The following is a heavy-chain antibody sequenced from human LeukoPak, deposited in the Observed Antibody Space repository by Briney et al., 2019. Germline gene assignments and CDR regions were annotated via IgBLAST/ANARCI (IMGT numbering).Heavy chain of an antibody. Sequence: SETLSLTCAVYGGSFSGDYWRWIRQPPGKGLEWIGYIYYSGSTNYNPSLKSRVTISVDTSKNQFSLKLSSVTAADTAVYYCARGRAYCGGDCYYYFDYWGQGTLVTVSS. CDR1: GGSFSGDY. CDR3: ARGRAYCGGDCYYYFDY. V-gene: IGHV4-59*12. D-gene: IGHD2-21*02. J-gene: IGHJ4*02. CDR2: IYYSGST.